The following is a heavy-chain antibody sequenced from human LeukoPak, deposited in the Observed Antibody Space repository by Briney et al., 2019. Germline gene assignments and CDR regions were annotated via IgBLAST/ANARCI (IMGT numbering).Heavy chain of an antibody. CDR1: GGTFSSYA. Sequence: ASVKVSCKASGGTFSSYAISWVRQAPGQGLEWMGRIIPILGIANYAQKFQGRGTITADKSTSTAYMELSSLRSEDTAVYYCARYSVYCSGGSCYSVGEPFDYWGQGTLVTVSS. D-gene: IGHD2-15*01. CDR3: ARYSVYCSGGSCYSVGEPFDY. CDR2: IIPILGIA. V-gene: IGHV1-69*04. J-gene: IGHJ4*02.